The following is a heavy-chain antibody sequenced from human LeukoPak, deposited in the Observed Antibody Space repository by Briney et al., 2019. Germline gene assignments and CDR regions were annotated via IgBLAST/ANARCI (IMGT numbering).Heavy chain of an antibody. CDR3: ARGRGYDFWSGSLVDY. J-gene: IGHJ4*02. CDR2: INPNSGGT. V-gene: IGHV1-2*02. Sequence: GASVKVSCKASGYTFTGYYMHWVRQAPGQGLEWMGWINPNSGGTNYAQKFQGRVTMTRDTSISTAYMELSRLRSDDTAVYYCARGRGYDFWSGSLVDYWGQGTLVTVSS. CDR1: GYTFTGYY. D-gene: IGHD3-3*01.